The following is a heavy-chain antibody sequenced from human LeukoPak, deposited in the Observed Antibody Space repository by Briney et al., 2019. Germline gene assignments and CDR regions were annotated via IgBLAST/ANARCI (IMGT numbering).Heavy chain of an antibody. V-gene: IGHV1-2*02. J-gene: IGHJ5*02. Sequence: ASVKVSCKASGYTFSGYYIFWVRRAPGQGLEWMGWINPNSGGTNYAQEFQGRVTMTRDTSITTAYMELSTLRSDDTAVYYCALIGDHAWFDPWGQGTLATVSS. D-gene: IGHD3-10*01. CDR2: INPNSGGT. CDR3: ALIGDHAWFDP. CDR1: GYTFSGYY.